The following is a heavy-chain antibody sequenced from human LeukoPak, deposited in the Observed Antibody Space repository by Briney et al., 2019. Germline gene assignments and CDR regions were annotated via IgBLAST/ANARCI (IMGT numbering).Heavy chain of an antibody. CDR3: ARGAMVRDIIDVHFDY. Sequence: SETLSLTCSVSGGSSSNYYWSWIRQPPGKGLEWIGYMYYSGSTNYNPSLKSRVTISVDTSKNQFSLKLSSVTAADTAVYYCARGAMVRDIIDVHFDYWGQGTLVTVSS. V-gene: IGHV4-59*12. D-gene: IGHD3-10*01. CDR1: GGSSSNYY. J-gene: IGHJ4*02. CDR2: MYYSGST.